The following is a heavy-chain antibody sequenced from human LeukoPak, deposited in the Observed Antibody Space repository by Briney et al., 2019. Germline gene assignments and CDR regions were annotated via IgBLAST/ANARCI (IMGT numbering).Heavy chain of an antibody. J-gene: IGHJ5*02. Sequence: SETLSLTCTVSGYSISSGYYWGWIRQPPGKGLEWIGSIYHSGSTYYNPSLKSRVTISVDTSKNQFSLKLSSVTAADTAVYYCAREGGGYSYGSWGQGTLVTVSS. D-gene: IGHD5-18*01. CDR3: AREGGGYSYGS. CDR1: GYSISSGYY. CDR2: IYHSGST. V-gene: IGHV4-38-2*02.